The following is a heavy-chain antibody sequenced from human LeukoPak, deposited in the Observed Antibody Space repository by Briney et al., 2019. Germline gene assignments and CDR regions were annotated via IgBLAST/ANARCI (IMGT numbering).Heavy chain of an antibody. CDR2: ISSSSSYI. CDR3: ARAVVVAATLGFDY. CDR1: GFTFSSYS. D-gene: IGHD2-15*01. Sequence: GGSLRLSCAASGFTFSSYSMNWVRQAPGKGLEWVSSISSSSSYIYYADSVKGRFTISRDNAKNSLYLQMNSLRAEDTAVYYCARAVVVAATLGFDYWGQGTLVTVSS. V-gene: IGHV3-21*01. J-gene: IGHJ4*02.